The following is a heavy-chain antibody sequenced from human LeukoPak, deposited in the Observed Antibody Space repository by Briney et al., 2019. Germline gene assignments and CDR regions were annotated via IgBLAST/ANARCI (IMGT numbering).Heavy chain of an antibody. CDR1: GGSFSGYY. Sequence: SETLSLTCAVYGGSFSGYYWSWIRQPPGKGLEWIGEINHSGSTNYNPSLKSRVTISVDTSKNQFSLKLSSVTAADTAVYYCARGRFLYYDILTGYYAFDYWGQGTLVTVSS. V-gene: IGHV4-34*01. CDR2: INHSGST. J-gene: IGHJ4*02. CDR3: ARGRFLYYDILTGYYAFDY. D-gene: IGHD3-9*01.